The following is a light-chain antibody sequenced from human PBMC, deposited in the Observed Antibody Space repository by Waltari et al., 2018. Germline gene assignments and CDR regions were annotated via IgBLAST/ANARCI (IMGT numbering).Light chain of an antibody. J-gene: IGKJ4*01. CDR3: QQYDGEVVT. CDR2: GTS. CDR1: QRVTSMT. Sequence: ATPSCRARQRVTSMTLTLDQQQLGQAPRLLIYGTSSRATGIPDRCSGSGCGTDFTLTISRLEPEDFAVYYCQQYDGEVVTFGGGTKVEI. V-gene: IGKV3-20*01.